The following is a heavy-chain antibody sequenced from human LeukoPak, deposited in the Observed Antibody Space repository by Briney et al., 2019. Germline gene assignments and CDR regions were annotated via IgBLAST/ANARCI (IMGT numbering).Heavy chain of an antibody. CDR2: IYYSGST. Sequence: SETLSLTCTVSGGSISSSSYYWGWIRQPPGKGLEWIGSIYYSGSTYYNPSLKSRVTISVDTSKNQFSLKLSSVTAADTAVYYCARHVPVGAISAPLDYWGQGTLVTVSS. J-gene: IGHJ4*02. CDR3: ARHVPVGAISAPLDY. D-gene: IGHD1-26*01. CDR1: GGSISSSSYY. V-gene: IGHV4-39*01.